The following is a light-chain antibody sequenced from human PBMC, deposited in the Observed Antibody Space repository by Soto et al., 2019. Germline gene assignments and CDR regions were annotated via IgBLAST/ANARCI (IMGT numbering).Light chain of an antibody. CDR1: SSDVGAYNS. CDR3: CSSEPDSTYV. Sequence: QSALAQPASVSGSPGQSITISCTGTSSDVGAYNSVSWYQQHPHRAPQVIIYKGTQRPSGVSNRFSGSTSGNAASLTISALQAEEEAEYFCCSSEPDSTYVFGTGTKVTV. CDR2: KGT. V-gene: IGLV2-23*01. J-gene: IGLJ1*01.